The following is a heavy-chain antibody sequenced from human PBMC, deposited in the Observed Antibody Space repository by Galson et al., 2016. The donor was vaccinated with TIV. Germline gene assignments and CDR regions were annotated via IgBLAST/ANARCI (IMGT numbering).Heavy chain of an antibody. D-gene: IGHD4-17*01. Sequence: LRLSCAASGLSVTINYMTWVRQAPGKGLEWVSLISDRGNTYYPDSVKGRFTISRDNSKNTLYLQMNSLRLEDTAVYYCARSGDYSYYFYYMDVWAKGTTVTVSS. CDR2: ISDRGNT. CDR3: ARSGDYSYYFYYMDV. V-gene: IGHV3-66*02. J-gene: IGHJ6*03. CDR1: GLSVTINY.